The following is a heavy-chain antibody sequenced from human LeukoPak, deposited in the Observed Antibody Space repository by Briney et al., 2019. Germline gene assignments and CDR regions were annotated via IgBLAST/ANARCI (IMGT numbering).Heavy chain of an antibody. V-gene: IGHV3-11*01. CDR3: ARARGSYAFDI. J-gene: IGHJ3*02. CDR1: GFTFSDYY. Sequence: GGSLRLSCAASGFTFSDYYMGWIRQAPGKGLEWVSYISSSDHSAYYADSMKGRFTISRDNAKNSLHLQMNSLRVEDTAVYYCARARGSYAFDIWGQGTMVTVSS. D-gene: IGHD3-10*01. CDR2: ISSSDHSA.